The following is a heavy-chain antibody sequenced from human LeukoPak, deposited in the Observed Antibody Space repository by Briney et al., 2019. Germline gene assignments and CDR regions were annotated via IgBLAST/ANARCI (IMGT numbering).Heavy chain of an antibody. CDR3: ARASTLGY. CDR2: INPNSGVT. CDR1: GYTFIRIY. Sequence: ASVKVSCTASGYTFIRIYIHWVRQAPGQGLEWMGWINPNSGVTNYAQKFQGRVTITRDTSISTAYMELSRLTSDDTAVYYCARASTLGYWGQGTLVTVSS. V-gene: IGHV1-2*02. J-gene: IGHJ4*02.